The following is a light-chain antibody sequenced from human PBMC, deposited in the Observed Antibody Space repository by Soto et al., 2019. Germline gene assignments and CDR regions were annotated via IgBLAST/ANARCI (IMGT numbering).Light chain of an antibody. CDR1: QGISSN. V-gene: IGKV1-12*01. J-gene: IGKJ1*01. CDR2: SAS. Sequence: DIQMTQSPSSVSASVGDRVTITCRASQGISSNLVWYHQKPGKAPNLLIYSASALQSGVPSRFSGSGSGTVFPLTSTRLHPEDFANYYCQQANCSPLAFGQGTKVEIK. CDR3: QQANCSPLA.